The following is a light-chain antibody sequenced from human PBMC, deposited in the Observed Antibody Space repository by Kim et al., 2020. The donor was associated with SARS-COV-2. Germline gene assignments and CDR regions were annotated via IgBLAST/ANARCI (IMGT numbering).Light chain of an antibody. J-gene: IGKJ5*01. CDR1: ESVDSSK. V-gene: IGKV3-20*01. CDR3: QQFGGSPPIT. CDR2: GAS. Sequence: PGETPTLPCRASESVDSSKLAWYQQKPGQAPRLLIFGASSRATGIPDRFSGSGSGTDFTLTISRLEPEDFAVYYCQQFGGSPPITFGQGTRLEIK.